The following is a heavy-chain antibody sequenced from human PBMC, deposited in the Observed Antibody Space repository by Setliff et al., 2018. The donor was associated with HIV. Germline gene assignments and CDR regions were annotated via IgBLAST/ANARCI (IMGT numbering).Heavy chain of an antibody. CDR2: INAANGKT. D-gene: IGHD1-26*01. J-gene: IGHJ4*02. CDR1: GYTFSTYG. CDR3: ARDYGGTYYGDIDW. V-gene: IGHV1-3*01. Sequence: ASLKVSCKASGYTFSTYGMHWVRQAPGQRLEWMGWINAANGKTKYSQKFQGRLTITGDISASTVDMELSRLKPEDTALYFCARDYGGTYYGDIDWWGQGTLVTVSS.